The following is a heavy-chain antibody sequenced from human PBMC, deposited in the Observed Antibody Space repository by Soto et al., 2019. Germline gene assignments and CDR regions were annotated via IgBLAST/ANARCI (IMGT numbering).Heavy chain of an antibody. CDR3: AHSWYCSGGSCYYSNRFDP. CDR2: IYHSGST. CDR1: GGSISGGGYS. Sequence: PSETLSLTCAVSGGSISGGGYSWSWIRQPPGKGLEWIGYIYHSGSTYYNPSLKSRVTISVDRSKNQFSLKLSSVTAADTAVYYCAHSWYCSGGSCYYSNRFDPWGQGTLVTVSS. V-gene: IGHV4-30-2*01. J-gene: IGHJ5*02. D-gene: IGHD2-15*01.